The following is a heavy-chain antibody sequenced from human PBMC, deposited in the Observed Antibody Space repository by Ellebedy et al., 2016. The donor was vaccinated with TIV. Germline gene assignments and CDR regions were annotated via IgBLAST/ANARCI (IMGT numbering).Heavy chain of an antibody. V-gene: IGHV1-2*02. Sequence: ASVKVSCXASGYTFTSYGISWVRQAPGQGLEWMGWINPNSGGTNYAQKFQGRVTMTRDTSISTAYMELSRLRSDDTAVYYCARVGGYSGYDPFDYWGQGTLVTVSS. CDR3: ARVGGYSGYDPFDY. CDR2: INPNSGGT. CDR1: GYTFTSYG. J-gene: IGHJ4*02. D-gene: IGHD5-12*01.